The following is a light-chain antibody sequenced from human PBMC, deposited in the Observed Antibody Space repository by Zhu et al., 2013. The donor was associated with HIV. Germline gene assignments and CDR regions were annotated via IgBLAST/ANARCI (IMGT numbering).Light chain of an antibody. Sequence: DIVMTQSPLSLPVTPGEPASISCRSSQSLLHSNGYNYLDWYLQKPGQSPQLLIYLGSNQASGVPDRFSGSGSGTDFTLKISRVEAEDVGVYYCMQALQTPWTFGQRDQGGNQT. V-gene: IGKV2-28*01. CDR3: MQALQTPWT. CDR1: QSLLHSNGYNY. CDR2: LGS. J-gene: IGKJ1*01.